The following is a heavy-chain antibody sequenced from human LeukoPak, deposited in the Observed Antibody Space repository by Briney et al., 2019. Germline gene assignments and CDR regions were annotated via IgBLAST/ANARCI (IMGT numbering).Heavy chain of an antibody. CDR1: GFTFSSYA. CDR2: ISYDGSNK. J-gene: IGHJ5*02. Sequence: RGSLRLSCAASGFTFSSYAMHWVRQAPGKGLEWVAVISYDGSNKYYADSVKGRFTISRDNSKNTLYLQMNSLRAEDTAVYYCAKEILGYCSSTSCYDPWGQGTLVTVSS. CDR3: AKEILGYCSSTSCYDP. D-gene: IGHD2-2*01. V-gene: IGHV3-30*04.